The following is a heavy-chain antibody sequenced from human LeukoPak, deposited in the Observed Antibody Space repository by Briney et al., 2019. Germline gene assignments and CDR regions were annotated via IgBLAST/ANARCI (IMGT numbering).Heavy chain of an antibody. J-gene: IGHJ4*02. CDR3: ARLEWLVGGFDY. V-gene: IGHV3-13*01. Sequence: PGGSLRLSCAASGFTFSSYGMHWVRQPTGKGLEWVSSIGTAGDMYYAGSVKGRFTVSRENAKNSLYLQMNSLRAEDTAVYYCARLEWLVGGFDYWGQGTLVTVSS. CDR2: IGTAGDM. D-gene: IGHD6-19*01. CDR1: GFTFSSYG.